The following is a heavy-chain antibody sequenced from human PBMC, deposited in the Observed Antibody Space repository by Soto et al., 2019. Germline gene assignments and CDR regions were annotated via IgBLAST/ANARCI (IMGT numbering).Heavy chain of an antibody. Sequence: QVQLVESGGGLVQPGGSLRLSCAASGFTFGDYEMSWIRQAAGKGPEWVSFLSRSGNTIYYADSVKGRFNISRDNAQKSLYLQMESLRVEETATYFCARSSGRYEVDAFDMWGQGTMVTVSA. J-gene: IGHJ3*02. V-gene: IGHV3-11*01. CDR1: GFTFGDYE. CDR2: LSRSGNTI. D-gene: IGHD6-19*01. CDR3: ARSSGRYEVDAFDM.